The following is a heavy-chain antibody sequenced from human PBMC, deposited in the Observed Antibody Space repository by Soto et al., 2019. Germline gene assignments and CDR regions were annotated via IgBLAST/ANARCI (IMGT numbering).Heavy chain of an antibody. D-gene: IGHD7-27*01. CDR3: ARDSGNLGNWAYFFDY. J-gene: IGHJ4*02. CDR2: ISAYNGNT. Sequence: QGQLVQSRAEVKKPGASVKVSCKASGYTFTDFGISWVRQAPGQGLEWMGWISAYNGNTNYAQKVQGRVTMTTDTSTSTAYMELRSLRSDDTAVYYCARDSGNLGNWAYFFDYWGQGTLVTVSS. CDR1: GYTFTDFG. V-gene: IGHV1-18*01.